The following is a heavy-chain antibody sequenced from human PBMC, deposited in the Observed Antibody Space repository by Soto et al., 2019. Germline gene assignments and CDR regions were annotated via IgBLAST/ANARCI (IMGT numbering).Heavy chain of an antibody. V-gene: IGHV3-53*01. D-gene: IGHD3-10*01. J-gene: IGHJ6*02. CDR1: GLPVSTNY. CDR3: VRPLPSGQNYGMDV. CDR2: IYNDGKT. Sequence: GSLRLSCAASGLPVSTNYMSWVRQAPGKGLEWVSVIYNDGKTYYADSVKGRFTISRDASKNTLHLQMDSLRDEDTAVYYCVRPLPSGQNYGMDVWGQGTTVTVSS.